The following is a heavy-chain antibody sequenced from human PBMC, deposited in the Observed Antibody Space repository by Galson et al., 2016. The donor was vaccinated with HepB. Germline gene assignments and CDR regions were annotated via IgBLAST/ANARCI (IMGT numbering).Heavy chain of an antibody. CDR2: ISSSSAYI. CDR1: GFSLTTYN. V-gene: IGHV3-21*04. Sequence: SLRLSCAASGFSLTTYNMNWVRQAPGKGLEWVSSISSSSAYIYYADSVRGRFTISRDNAKNTLYLEMNSLRAEDTALYYCLPSIDYWGQGTLVTVSS. CDR3: LPSIDY. J-gene: IGHJ4*02. D-gene: IGHD2-2*01.